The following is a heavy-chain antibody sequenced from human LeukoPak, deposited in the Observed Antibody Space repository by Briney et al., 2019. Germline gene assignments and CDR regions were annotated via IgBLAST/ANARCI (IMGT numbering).Heavy chain of an antibody. CDR2: INPNSGGT. CDR1: GYTFTGYY. CDR3: AKFTRTLVRGALVN. Sequence: ASVKVSCKASGYTFTGYYMHWVRQAPGQGLEWMGWINPNSGGTNYSQKFQGRVTMTRDTSISTAYMELSRLRSDDTAVYYCAKFTRTLVRGALVNWGQGTLVTVSS. D-gene: IGHD3-10*01. J-gene: IGHJ4*02. V-gene: IGHV1-2*02.